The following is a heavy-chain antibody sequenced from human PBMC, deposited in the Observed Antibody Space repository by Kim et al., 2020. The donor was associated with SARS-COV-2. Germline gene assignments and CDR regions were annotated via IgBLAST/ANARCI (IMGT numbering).Heavy chain of an antibody. CDR1: GGSISSSSYY. CDR3: ARRSIVVVPAASGGWFDP. Sequence: SETLSLTCTVSGGSISSSSYYWGWIRQPPGKGLEWIGSIYYSGSTYYNPSLKSRVTISVDTSKNQFSLKLSSVTAADTAVYYCARRSIVVVPAASGGWFDPWGQGTLVTVSS. D-gene: IGHD2-2*01. V-gene: IGHV4-39*01. CDR2: IYYSGST. J-gene: IGHJ5*02.